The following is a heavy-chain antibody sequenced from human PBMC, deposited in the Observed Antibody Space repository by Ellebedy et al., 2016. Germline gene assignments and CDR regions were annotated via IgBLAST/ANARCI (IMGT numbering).Heavy chain of an antibody. J-gene: IGHJ4*02. D-gene: IGHD3-10*01. CDR2: INAGNGNT. V-gene: IGHV1-3*01. Sequence: ASVKVSCKASGYTFNYCDISWVRQAPGQRLEWMGWINAGNGNTKYSQKFQGRVTITRDTSASTAYMELSSLRSEDTAVYYCARTTMVRGVIGAKLDYWGQGTLVTVSS. CDR1: GYTFNYCD. CDR3: ARTTMVRGVIGAKLDY.